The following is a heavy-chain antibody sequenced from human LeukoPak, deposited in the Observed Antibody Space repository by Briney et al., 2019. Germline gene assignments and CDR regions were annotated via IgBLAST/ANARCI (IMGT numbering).Heavy chain of an antibody. Sequence: GGSLRLSCAASGFIYNRYGMHWVRQAPGKGLEWVAVISYDGRNEYYTDSVKGRFTISRDNSKNTVYLQMSSLRTEDTAVCYCAKGVGLGGMDVWGQGTTVIVSS. V-gene: IGHV3-30*18. CDR2: ISYDGRNE. D-gene: IGHD1-26*01. J-gene: IGHJ6*02. CDR1: GFIYNRYG. CDR3: AKGVGLGGMDV.